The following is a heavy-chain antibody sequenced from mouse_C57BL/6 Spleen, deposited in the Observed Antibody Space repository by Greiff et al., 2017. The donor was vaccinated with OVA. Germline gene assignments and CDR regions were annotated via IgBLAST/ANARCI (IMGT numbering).Heavy chain of an antibody. V-gene: IGHV1-82*01. CDR3: ARGGIRNYYGSSYVDYAMDY. CDR1: GYAFSSSW. Sequence: QVQLQQSGPELVKPGASVKISCKASGYAFSSSWMNWVKQRPGKGLEWIGRIYPGDGDTNYTGKFKGKATLTADKSSSTAYMQLSSLTSEDSAVYFCARGGIRNYYGSSYVDYAMDYWGQGTSVTVSS. D-gene: IGHD1-1*01. CDR2: IYPGDGDT. J-gene: IGHJ4*01.